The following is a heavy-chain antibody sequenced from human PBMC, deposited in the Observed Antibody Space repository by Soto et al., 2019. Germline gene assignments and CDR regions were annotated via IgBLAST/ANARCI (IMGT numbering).Heavy chain of an antibody. CDR3: ARIDAVAGPFHS. V-gene: IGHV2-26*01. J-gene: IGHJ4*02. D-gene: IGHD6-19*01. CDR1: GFSLSNARMG. Sequence: QVTLKESGPVLVKPTETLTLTCTVSGFSLSNARMGVSWIRQPPGKALEWLAHIFSNDEKSYSTSLKSRLTITKDTSKSQVVPTMNNMDPVDPATYYCARIDAVAGPFHSWGQGTLVTVSS. CDR2: IFSNDEK.